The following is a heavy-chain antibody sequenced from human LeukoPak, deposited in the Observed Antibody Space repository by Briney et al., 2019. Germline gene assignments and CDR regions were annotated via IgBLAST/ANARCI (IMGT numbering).Heavy chain of an antibody. CDR2: TTGSGAGT. V-gene: IGHV3-23*01. CDR3: ARDPNGDYIGAFDF. D-gene: IGHD4-17*01. J-gene: IGHJ3*01. Sequence: GGSLRLSCAASGFTFSNYAMSWVRQAPGKGLEWVSATTGSGAGTQYADSVRGRFTISRDNSKNTLYLQMNSLRAEDTAVYYCARDPNGDYIGAFDFRGQGTMVTVSS. CDR1: GFTFSNYA.